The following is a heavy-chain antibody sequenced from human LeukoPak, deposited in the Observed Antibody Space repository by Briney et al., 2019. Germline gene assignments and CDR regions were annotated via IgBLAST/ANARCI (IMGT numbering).Heavy chain of an antibody. CDR2: IYHSGST. V-gene: IGHV4-38-2*01. CDR1: GYSISSGYY. D-gene: IGHD1-26*01. J-gene: IGHJ5*02. Sequence: SETLSLTCAVSGYSISSGYYWGWIRQPPGKGLEWIGSIYHSGSTYYNPSLKSRVTISVDTSKNQFSLKLSSVTAADTAVHYCASLSGSYYRSGAPGAQGTRATVSP. CDR3: ASLSGSYYRSGAP.